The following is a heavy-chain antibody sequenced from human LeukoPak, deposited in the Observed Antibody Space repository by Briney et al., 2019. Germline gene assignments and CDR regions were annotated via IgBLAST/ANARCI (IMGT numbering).Heavy chain of an antibody. J-gene: IGHJ3*02. D-gene: IGHD2-2*01. Sequence: PGRSLRLSCAASGFTFSSYGMHWVRQAPGKGLEWVAVIWYDGSNKYYADSVKGRFTISRDNSKNTLYLQMNSLRAEDTAVYYCAREGPLGYCSSTSCYGAFDIWGQGTMVTVSS. V-gene: IGHV3-33*01. CDR2: IWYDGSNK. CDR1: GFTFSSYG. CDR3: AREGPLGYCSSTSCYGAFDI.